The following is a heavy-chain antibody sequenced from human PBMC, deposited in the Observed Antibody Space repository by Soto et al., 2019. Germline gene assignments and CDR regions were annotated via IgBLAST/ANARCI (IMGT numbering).Heavy chain of an antibody. Sequence: ASVKVSCKASGYTFTSYGISWVRQAPGQGLEWMGWISAYNGNTNYAQKLQGRVTMTTDTSTSTAYLELRSLRSDDTAVYYCARYIQYGSSWYYYYYMDVWGKGTTVIVSS. D-gene: IGHD6-13*01. CDR3: ARYIQYGSSWYYYYYMDV. CDR2: ISAYNGNT. J-gene: IGHJ6*03. CDR1: GYTFTSYG. V-gene: IGHV1-18*01.